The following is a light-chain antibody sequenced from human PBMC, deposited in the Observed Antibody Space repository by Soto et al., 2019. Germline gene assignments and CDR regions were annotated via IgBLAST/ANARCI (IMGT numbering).Light chain of an antibody. CDR2: GAS. V-gene: IGKV3-20*01. Sequence: EIVLTQSPGNLSLSPGERATLSCRASESVTSDCLAWYRQRPGQAPRLLIYGASTRATGTPDRISGSGSGTDFTLTISRLEPEDFAVYFCQQCGSSRRTFGQGTRLEIK. J-gene: IGKJ1*01. CDR1: ESVTSDC. CDR3: QQCGSSRRT.